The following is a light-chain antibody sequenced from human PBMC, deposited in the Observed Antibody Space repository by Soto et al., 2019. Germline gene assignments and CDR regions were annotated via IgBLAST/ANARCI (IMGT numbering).Light chain of an antibody. CDR3: QQYGSSYT. CDR2: GTS. CDR1: QSVRSNY. J-gene: IGKJ3*01. Sequence: EIVLTQSPGTLSLSPGERATLSCRASQSVRSNYLAWYQQQPVQAPRLLIYGTSTRDTGIPDRFSGSGSGTDFTLTISRLEPEDFAVYYCQQYGSSYTFGPGTKVEIK. V-gene: IGKV3-20*01.